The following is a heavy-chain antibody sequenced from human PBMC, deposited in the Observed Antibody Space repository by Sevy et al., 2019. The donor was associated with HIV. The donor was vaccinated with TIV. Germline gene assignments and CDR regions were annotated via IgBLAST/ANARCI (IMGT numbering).Heavy chain of an antibody. CDR1: GYSFSDYW. V-gene: IGHV5-51*01. CDR3: ARGARGTLPSYYYYTMDV. D-gene: IGHD1-1*01. Sequence: GESLKISCKASGYSFSDYWVGWVRQMPGKGLEWMGIIYPGDSDTTYSPAFQGQVTISADKSISTAYLQWSSLKASDTAIYYCARGARGTLPSYYYYTMDVWGQGTTVTVSS. CDR2: IYPGDSDT. J-gene: IGHJ6*02.